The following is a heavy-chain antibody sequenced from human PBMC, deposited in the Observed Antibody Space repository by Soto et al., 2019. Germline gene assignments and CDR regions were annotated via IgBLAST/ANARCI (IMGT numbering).Heavy chain of an antibody. CDR3: ARGYRGVPSQYEVNDAFDV. CDR1: GFTFNAYA. V-gene: IGHV3-21*01. D-gene: IGHD3-10*01. Sequence: EVQLVESGGGLVKPGGSLRLSCAGSGFTFNAYAMNWVRQAPGGGLEWVSSISSTSTYIYYADSVQGRFTISRDNAKNSLFLQWNSLRAEDTAVYYCARGYRGVPSQYEVNDAFDVWAEGQWSPSLQ. CDR2: ISSTSTYI. J-gene: IGHJ3*01.